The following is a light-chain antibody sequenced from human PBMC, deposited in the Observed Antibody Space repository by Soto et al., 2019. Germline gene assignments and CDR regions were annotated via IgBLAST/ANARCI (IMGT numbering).Light chain of an antibody. CDR1: SNDVGGSNH. J-gene: IGLJ2*01. Sequence: QSVLTQPASVSGSPGQSITISCSGTSNDVGGSNHVSWYQQHPGKAHKLLLYEVAVRPSGVSHLFSGSKSGNTASLTISGLQTEDEADYYCMSVTISVAWLFGGGTKLTVL. V-gene: IGLV2-14*01. CDR2: EVA. CDR3: MSVTISVAWL.